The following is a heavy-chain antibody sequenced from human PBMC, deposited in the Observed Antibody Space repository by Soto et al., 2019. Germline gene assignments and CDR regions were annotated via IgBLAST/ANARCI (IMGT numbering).Heavy chain of an antibody. Sequence: GASVKVSCKASGYTFTSYYMHWVRQAPGQGLEWMGIINPSGGSTSYAQKFQGRVTMTRDTSTSTVYMELSSLRSEDTAVYYCASASSHAYYFDYWGQGTLVTVSS. D-gene: IGHD6-6*01. CDR1: GYTFTSYY. CDR3: ASASSHAYYFDY. V-gene: IGHV1-46*01. J-gene: IGHJ4*02. CDR2: INPSGGST.